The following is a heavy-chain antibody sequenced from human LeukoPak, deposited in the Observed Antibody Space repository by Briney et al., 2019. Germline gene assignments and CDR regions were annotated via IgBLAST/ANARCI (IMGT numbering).Heavy chain of an antibody. CDR2: IIPIFGTA. V-gene: IGHV1-69*06. D-gene: IGHD3-9*01. J-gene: IGHJ4*02. Sequence: SVKVSCKASGGTFSSYAISWVRQAPGQGLEWMGGIIPIFGTANYAQKFQGRVTITADKSTSTAYMELSGLRSEDTAVYYCARSWYYDILTGYQPFDYWGQGTLVTVSS. CDR3: ARSWYYDILTGYQPFDY. CDR1: GGTFSSYA.